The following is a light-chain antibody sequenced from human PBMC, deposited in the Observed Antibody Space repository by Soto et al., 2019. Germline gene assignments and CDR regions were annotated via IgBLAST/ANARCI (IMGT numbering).Light chain of an antibody. Sequence: DIQMTQSTSTLSGSLGDGVTITCRASQTISSWLSWYQQKPGKAPKLLIYKASTLKSGVPSRFSGSGSGTEFTLTISSLQPDDFATYYCQHYNSYSEAFGQGTKVDIK. V-gene: IGKV1-5*03. CDR3: QHYNSYSEA. CDR2: KAS. J-gene: IGKJ1*01. CDR1: QTISSW.